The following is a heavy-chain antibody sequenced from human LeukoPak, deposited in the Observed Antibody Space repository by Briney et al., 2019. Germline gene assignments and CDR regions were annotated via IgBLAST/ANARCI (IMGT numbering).Heavy chain of an antibody. CDR3: ARQSEGYFEL. J-gene: IGHJ2*01. CDR2: VYYRGAT. CDR1: GGSISGYY. V-gene: IGHV4-59*08. Sequence: SETLSLTCTVSGGSISGYYWSWIRQSPGKGLEWIGFVYYRGATDYNPPLKNRVTISLDTSRSHISLNLRSVTAADTAVYYCARQSEGYFELWGRGILVTVSS.